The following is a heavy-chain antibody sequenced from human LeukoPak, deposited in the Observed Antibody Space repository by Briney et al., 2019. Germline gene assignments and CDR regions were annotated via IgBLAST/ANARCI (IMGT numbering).Heavy chain of an antibody. CDR2: ISSSSSYI. CDR1: GFTFSSYS. V-gene: IGHV3-21*01. J-gene: IGHJ6*03. D-gene: IGHD4-11*01. Sequence: PGGSLRLSCAASGFTFSSYSMNWVRQAPGKGLEWVSSISSSSSYIYYADSVKGRFTISRDNVKNSLYLQMNSLRAEDTAVYYCARKTTVTTYYYYYYMDVWGKGTTVTVSS. CDR3: ARKTTVTTYYYYYYMDV.